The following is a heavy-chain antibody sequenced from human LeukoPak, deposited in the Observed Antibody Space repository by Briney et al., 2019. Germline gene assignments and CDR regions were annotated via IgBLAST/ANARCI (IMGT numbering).Heavy chain of an antibody. Sequence: ASVKASCKVSGYTLTELSMHWVRQAPGKGLEWMGGFDPEDGETIYAQKFQGRVTMTEDTSTDTAYMELSSLRSEDTAVCYCATGEQWLVGRFDYWGQGTLVTVSS. J-gene: IGHJ4*02. D-gene: IGHD6-19*01. CDR3: ATGEQWLVGRFDY. CDR2: FDPEDGET. V-gene: IGHV1-24*01. CDR1: GYTLTELS.